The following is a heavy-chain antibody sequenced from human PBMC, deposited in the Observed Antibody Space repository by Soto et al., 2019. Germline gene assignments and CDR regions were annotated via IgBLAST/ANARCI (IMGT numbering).Heavy chain of an antibody. CDR2: INAGSGNT. J-gene: IGHJ4*02. Sequence: QVPLVQSGAEVKRPGASVKVSCKTSGYRFTSYTIHWVRQAPGQRLEWMGWINAGSGNTKYSQKFQGRVTITRDTSATTAYMELSSLRFEDATVYYCAREIPYYESPYLDYWGQGTLITVSS. D-gene: IGHD3-3*01. CDR1: GYRFTSYT. CDR3: AREIPYYESPYLDY. V-gene: IGHV1-3*01.